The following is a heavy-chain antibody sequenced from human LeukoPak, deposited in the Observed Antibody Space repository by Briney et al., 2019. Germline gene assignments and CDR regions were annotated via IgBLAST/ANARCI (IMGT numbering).Heavy chain of an antibody. J-gene: IGHJ4*02. V-gene: IGHV4-34*01. CDR1: GGSFSGYY. Sequence: PSETLSLTCAVYGGSFSGYYWSWIRQPPGKGLEWIGEINHSGSTNYNPSLKSRVTISADTSKNQFSLKLSSVTAADTAVYYCARGTSSLVRLDYWGQGTLVTVSS. CDR3: ARGTSSLVRLDY. CDR2: INHSGST. D-gene: IGHD6-6*01.